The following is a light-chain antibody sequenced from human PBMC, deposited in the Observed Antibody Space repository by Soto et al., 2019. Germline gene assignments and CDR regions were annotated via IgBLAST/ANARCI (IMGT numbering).Light chain of an antibody. CDR1: SRDVGGYNY. J-gene: IGLJ1*01. CDR2: EDN. Sequence: QSALTQPASVSGSPGQSITISCTGTSRDVGGYNYVSWYQQHPDKAPKLLIYEDNNRPSGVSDRFSGSKSGNTASLTISGLQAEDEADYYCSSYTSSSTRVFGTGTKVTVL. CDR3: SSYTSSSTRV. V-gene: IGLV2-14*01.